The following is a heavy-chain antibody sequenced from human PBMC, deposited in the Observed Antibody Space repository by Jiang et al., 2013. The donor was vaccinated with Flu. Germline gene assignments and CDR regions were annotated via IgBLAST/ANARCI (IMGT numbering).Heavy chain of an antibody. J-gene: IGHJ4*02. V-gene: IGHV3-23*01. D-gene: IGHD4-17*01. CDR2: ISGSGGST. Sequence: SAISGSGGSTYYADSVKGRFTISRDNSKNTLYLQMNSLRAEDTAVYYCAKWTTVTENWGQGTLVTVSS. CDR3: AKWTTVTEN.